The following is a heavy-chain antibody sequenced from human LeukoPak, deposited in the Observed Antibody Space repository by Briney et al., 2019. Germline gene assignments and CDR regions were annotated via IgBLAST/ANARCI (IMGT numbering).Heavy chain of an antibody. J-gene: IGHJ4*02. Sequence: SETLSLTCTVSGGSISSYYWSWIRQPPGTGLEWIGYIYHRGTTYYNPSLKSRVTISEDTSKNHFSLQLRSVTAADTAVYYCARGVGRTGFYDYWGQGTLVTVSS. D-gene: IGHD3/OR15-3a*01. CDR1: GGSISSYY. V-gene: IGHV4-59*12. CDR2: IYHRGTT. CDR3: ARGVGRTGFYDY.